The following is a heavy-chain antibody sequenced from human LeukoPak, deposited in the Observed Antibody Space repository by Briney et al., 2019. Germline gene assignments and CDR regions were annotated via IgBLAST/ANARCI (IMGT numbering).Heavy chain of an antibody. CDR2: ISGSGGST. J-gene: IGHJ4*02. V-gene: IGHV3-23*01. D-gene: IGHD3-10*01. CDR1: GFTFSSYA. Sequence: HPGASLRLSCTASGFTFSSYAMSWVRQAPGKGLEWVSAISGSGGSTYYADSVKGRFTISRDNSKNTLYLQMNSLRAEDTAVYYCAKSSNPGNLDMVFDYWGQGTLVTVSS. CDR3: AKSSNPGNLDMVFDY.